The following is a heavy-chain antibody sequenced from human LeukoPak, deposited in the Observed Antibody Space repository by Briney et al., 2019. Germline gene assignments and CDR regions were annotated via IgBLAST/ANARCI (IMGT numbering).Heavy chain of an antibody. CDR3: ARDRGYDSSGYLPAWWYFDL. CDR1: GGSISSGDYY. J-gene: IGHJ2*01. D-gene: IGHD3-22*01. Sequence: PSETLSLTCTVSGGSISSGDYYWSWIRQPPGKGLEWIGYIYYSGSTYYNPSLKSRVTISVDMSKNQFSLKLSSVTAADTAVYYCARDRGYDSSGYLPAWWYFDLWGRGTLVTVSS. V-gene: IGHV4-30-4*01. CDR2: IYYSGST.